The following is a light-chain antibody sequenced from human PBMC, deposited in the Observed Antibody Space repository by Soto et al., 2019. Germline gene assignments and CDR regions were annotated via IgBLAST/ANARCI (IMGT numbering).Light chain of an antibody. Sequence: QSVLTQPASVSGSPGQSITISCTGTSSDVGNYDLVSWYQQHPGKAPRLMIYEDTKRPSGVTYRFSGSKSGNTASLAISGLQAEDEADYYCCSYAGSSTYVFGTGTKV. J-gene: IGLJ1*01. V-gene: IGLV2-23*01. CDR3: CSYAGSSTYV. CDR1: SSDVGNYDL. CDR2: EDT.